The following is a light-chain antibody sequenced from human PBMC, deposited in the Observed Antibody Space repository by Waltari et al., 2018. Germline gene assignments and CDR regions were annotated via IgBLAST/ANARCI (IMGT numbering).Light chain of an antibody. J-gene: IGLJ1*01. Sequence: QSVLTQPASVSGSPGQSLTISCTGTRSHVGNSNVLSWYLQDPGKVPKLLIYEDTMRPSGVSNRFSGSKSVNTAFLTVAGLRTEDEGDYYCCSYSRSGTFLFGTGTRVTVL. CDR3: CSYSRSGTFL. CDR1: RSHVGNSNV. V-gene: IGLV2-23*01. CDR2: EDT.